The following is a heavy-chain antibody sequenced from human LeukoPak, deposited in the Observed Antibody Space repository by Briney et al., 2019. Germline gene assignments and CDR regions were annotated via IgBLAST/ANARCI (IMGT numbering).Heavy chain of an antibody. J-gene: IGHJ4*02. CDR1: GFTFGSYA. CDR3: AKHRGSGVAGTGGVES. D-gene: IGHD6-19*01. CDR2: ITGSESST. V-gene: IGHV3-23*01. Sequence: GGSLRLSCAASGFTFGSYAMTWVRQAPGKGLEGVSVITGSESSTYYADSVRGRFTISRDNPKNTLYLQMNSPRADDTAVYYCAKHRGSGVAGTGGVESWGQGTLVTVSS.